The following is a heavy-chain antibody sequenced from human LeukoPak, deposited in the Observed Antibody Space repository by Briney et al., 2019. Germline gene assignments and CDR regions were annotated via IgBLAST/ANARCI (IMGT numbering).Heavy chain of an antibody. V-gene: IGHV1-2*02. CDR2: INPNSGGT. J-gene: IGHJ4*02. Sequence: GASVKVSCKASGYTFTGYYMHWVRQAPGQGLEWIGWINPNSGGTNYAQKFQGRVTMTRDTSISTAYMELSRLRSDDTAVYYCARVRSIAAAGKEFDYWGQGTLVTVSS. CDR3: ARVRSIAAAGKEFDY. D-gene: IGHD6-13*01. CDR1: GYTFTGYY.